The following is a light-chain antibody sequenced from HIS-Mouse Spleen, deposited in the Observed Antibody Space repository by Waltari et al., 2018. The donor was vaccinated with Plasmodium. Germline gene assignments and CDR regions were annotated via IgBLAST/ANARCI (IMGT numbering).Light chain of an antibody. Sequence: SYELTQPPSVSVSPGQTARIPCSGDALPKKYAYWYQQKSGQAPVRVMYDDSKRPSGILERFSGSSSGTMATWTISGAQVEDEADYYCYSTDSSGNHRVFGGGTKLTVL. CDR1: ALPKKY. V-gene: IGLV3-10*01. CDR3: YSTDSSGNHRV. J-gene: IGLJ3*02. CDR2: DDS.